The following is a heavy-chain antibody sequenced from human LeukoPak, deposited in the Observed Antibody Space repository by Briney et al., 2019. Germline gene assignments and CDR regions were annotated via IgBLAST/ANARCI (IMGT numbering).Heavy chain of an antibody. V-gene: IGHV4-31*01. Sequence: TSQTLSLFCSVSGDFVINDNSIWSWIRQHPEKGLEWIGHFHPDGTTYYNPSHKSLLTISIDTSKNHFSLDMTSMTAADTAVYYCTRGADDYKTGSWGQGTLVTVSS. CDR2: FHPDGTT. J-gene: IGHJ1*01. CDR3: TRGADDYKTGS. D-gene: IGHD5-24*01. CDR1: GDFVINDNSI.